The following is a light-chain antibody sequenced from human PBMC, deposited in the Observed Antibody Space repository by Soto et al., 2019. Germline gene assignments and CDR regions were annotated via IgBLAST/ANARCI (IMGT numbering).Light chain of an antibody. J-gene: IGKJ2*01. CDR3: QQYGSSPTT. Sequence: EIVSTQSPGTLSLSPGERATLSCRASQSVSSSYLAWYQQKPGQAPRLLIYGASSRATGIPDRFSGSGSGTDFTLTISRLEPEDFAVYYCQQYGSSPTTFGQGIKVDIK. V-gene: IGKV3-20*01. CDR1: QSVSSSY. CDR2: GAS.